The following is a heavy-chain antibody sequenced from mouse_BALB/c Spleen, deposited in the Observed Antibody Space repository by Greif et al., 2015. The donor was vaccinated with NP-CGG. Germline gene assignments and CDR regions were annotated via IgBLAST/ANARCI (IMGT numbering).Heavy chain of an antibody. CDR1: GFDFSRYW. CDR2: INPGSSTI. J-gene: IGHJ4*01. CDR3: ARLGEYDGYYVGAMDY. Sequence: EVMLVESGGGLVQPGGSLNLSCAASGFDFSRYWMSWARQAPGKGQEWIGEINPGSSTINYTPSLKDKFIISRDNAKNTLYLQMSKVRSEDTALYYCARLGEYDGYYVGAMDYWGQGTSVTVSS. D-gene: IGHD2-3*01. V-gene: IGHV4-2*02.